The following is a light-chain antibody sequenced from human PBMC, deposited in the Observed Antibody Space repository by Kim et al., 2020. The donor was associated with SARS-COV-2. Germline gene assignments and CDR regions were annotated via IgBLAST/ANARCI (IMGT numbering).Light chain of an antibody. V-gene: IGLV3-19*01. J-gene: IGLJ3*02. CDR1: SLRSSY. CDR2: GKN. CDR3: NSRDSSGNHWV. Sequence: SSELTQDPAVSVALGQTVRITCQGDSLRSSYASWYQQKPGQAPVLVIYGKNNRPSGIPDRFSGSSSGNTASLTITGAQAEDEADYFCNSRDSSGNHWVFGGEPPLTVL.